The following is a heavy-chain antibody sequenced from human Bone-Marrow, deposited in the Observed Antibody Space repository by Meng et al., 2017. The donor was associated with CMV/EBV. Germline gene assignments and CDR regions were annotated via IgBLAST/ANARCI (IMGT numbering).Heavy chain of an antibody. CDR2: INPSGGRT. D-gene: IGHD6-6*01. J-gene: IGHJ4*02. V-gene: IGHV1-46*01. CDR3: ARDRATTSSDAYFDF. Sequence: ASVKVSCKTSNYTFTNYYLHWVRQAPGQGPEWLGEINPSGGRTNVAQRFRGRVTITSDTSTSTVYMQLTSLRSDDTAMYYCARDRATTSSDAYFDFWGQRSLVTVSS. CDR1: NYTFTNYY.